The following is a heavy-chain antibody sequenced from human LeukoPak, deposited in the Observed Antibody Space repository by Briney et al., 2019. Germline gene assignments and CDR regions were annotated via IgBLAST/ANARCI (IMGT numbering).Heavy chain of an antibody. CDR2: IIPILGIA. V-gene: IGHV1-69*02. CDR1: GGTFSSYT. CDR3: ARAVMGCSSTSCSLSY. Sequence: SVKVSCKASGGTFSSYTISWVRQAPGQGLEWMGRIIPILGIANYAQKFQGRVTITADKSTSTAYMELSSLRSEDTAVYCCARAVMGCSSTSCSLSYWGQGTLVTVSS. D-gene: IGHD2-2*01. J-gene: IGHJ4*02.